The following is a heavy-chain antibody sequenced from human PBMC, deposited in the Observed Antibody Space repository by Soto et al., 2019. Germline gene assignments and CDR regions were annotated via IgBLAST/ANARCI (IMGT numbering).Heavy chain of an antibody. CDR1: GGSISSFC. J-gene: IGHJ6*02. Sequence: SETLSLTCTVSGGSISSFCWSWIRQPPGKGLEWIGYIYYSGSTNYNPSLKSRVTISVDTSKNQFSLKLSSVTAADTAVYYCARGPRAPATVTTYRYYYGMDVWGQGTTVTVSS. CDR2: IYYSGST. D-gene: IGHD4-17*01. CDR3: ARGPRAPATVTTYRYYYGMDV. V-gene: IGHV4-59*01.